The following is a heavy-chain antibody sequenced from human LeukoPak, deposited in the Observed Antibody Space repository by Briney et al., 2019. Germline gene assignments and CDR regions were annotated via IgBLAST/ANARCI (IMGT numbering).Heavy chain of an antibody. J-gene: IGHJ4*02. CDR2: FSSSSSYI. CDR3: ARDHKNPYYYDSSGFDY. V-gene: IGHV3-21*01. CDR1: GFTFSSYS. Sequence: KAGGSLRLSCAASGFTFSSYSMSWVRQAPGKGLEWVSSFSSSSSYIYYADSVKGRFTISRDNAKNSLYLQMNSLRAEDTAVYYCARDHKNPYYYDSSGFDYWGQGTLVTVSS. D-gene: IGHD3-22*01.